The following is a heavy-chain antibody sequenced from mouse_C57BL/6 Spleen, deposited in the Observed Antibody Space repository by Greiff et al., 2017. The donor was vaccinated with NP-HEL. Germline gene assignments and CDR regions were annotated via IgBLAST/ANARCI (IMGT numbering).Heavy chain of an antibody. CDR3: ARSGITTVVANPFDY. J-gene: IGHJ2*01. Sequence: EVQLQQSGPELVKPGASVKISCKASGYSFTDYNMNWVKQSNGKSLEWIGVINPNYGTTSYNQKFKGKATLTVDQSSSTAYMQLNSLTSEDSAVYYGARSGITTVVANPFDYWGQGTTLTVSS. D-gene: IGHD1-1*01. CDR2: INPNYGTT. V-gene: IGHV1-39*01. CDR1: GYSFTDYN.